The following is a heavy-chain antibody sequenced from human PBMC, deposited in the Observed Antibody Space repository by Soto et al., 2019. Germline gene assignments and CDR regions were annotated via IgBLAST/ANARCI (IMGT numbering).Heavy chain of an antibody. D-gene: IGHD6-13*01. J-gene: IGHJ6*02. CDR2: ISGSGGST. CDR1: GFTFSSYA. Sequence: GGSLGLSCAASGFTFSSYAMSWVRQAPGKGLEWVSAISGSGGSTYYADSVKGRFTISRDNSKNTLYLQMNSLRAEDTAVYYCAKKEGGIAAAGTYYYYYGMDVWGQGTTVTVSS. V-gene: IGHV3-23*01. CDR3: AKKEGGIAAAGTYYYYYGMDV.